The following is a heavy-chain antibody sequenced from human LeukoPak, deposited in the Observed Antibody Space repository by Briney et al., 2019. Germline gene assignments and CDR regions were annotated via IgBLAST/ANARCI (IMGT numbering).Heavy chain of an antibody. CDR1: SGSMTHSC. CDR3: TREGYDRSGYFLGF. Sequence: PSETPSLTCSVSSGSMTHSCWSWFRQAPGKGFEWLGFIYPSGRIEYSPSLRSRVSFSVATSRMEATVRLRSVTASDTAVYYCTREGYDRSGYFLGFWGQGILVTVSS. J-gene: IGHJ4*02. V-gene: IGHV4-59*12. CDR2: IYPSGRI. D-gene: IGHD3-22*01.